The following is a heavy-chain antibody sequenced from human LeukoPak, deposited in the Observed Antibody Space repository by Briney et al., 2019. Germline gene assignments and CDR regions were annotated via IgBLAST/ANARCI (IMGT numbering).Heavy chain of an antibody. CDR3: AKDLYSSGWYEAFDI. CDR2: ISYDGSNK. CDR1: GFTFSSYS. V-gene: IGHV3-30*18. Sequence: GGSLRLSCAASGFTFSSYSMNWVRQAPGKGLEWVAVISYDGSNKYYADSVKGRFTISRDNSKNTLYLQMNSLRAEDTAVYYCAKDLYSSGWYEAFDIWGQGTMVTVSS. J-gene: IGHJ3*02. D-gene: IGHD6-19*01.